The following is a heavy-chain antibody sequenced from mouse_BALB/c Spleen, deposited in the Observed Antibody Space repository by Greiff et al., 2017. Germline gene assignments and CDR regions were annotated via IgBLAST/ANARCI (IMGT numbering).Heavy chain of an antibody. Sequence: VPLQQSGAELVKPGAPVKLSCKASGYTFTSYWMNWVTQRPGRGLEWIGRIDPSDSETHYNQKFKDKATLTVDKSSSTAYIQLSSLTSEDSAVYYCARGDYYGSRSWFAYWGQGTLVTVFA. D-gene: IGHD1-1*01. CDR2: IDPSDSET. CDR1: GYTFTSYW. CDR3: ARGDYYGSRSWFAY. V-gene: IGHV1-69*02. J-gene: IGHJ3*01.